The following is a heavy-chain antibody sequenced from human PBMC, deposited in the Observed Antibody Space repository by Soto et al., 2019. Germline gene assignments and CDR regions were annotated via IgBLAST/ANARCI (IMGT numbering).Heavy chain of an antibody. CDR2: IYWDDDK. CDR3: AKATVTIRADYFGY. CDR1: GFSLSTSGVG. D-gene: IGHD4-17*01. V-gene: IGHV2-5*02. Sequence: QITLKESGPTLVKPTQTLTLTCTFSGFSLSTSGVGVGWIRQPPGKALEWLALIYWDDDKRYSPSLKSRLTTTKDTSKNQVVLTMTNMDPVDTATYYCAKATVTIRADYFGYWGQGTLVTVSS. J-gene: IGHJ4*02.